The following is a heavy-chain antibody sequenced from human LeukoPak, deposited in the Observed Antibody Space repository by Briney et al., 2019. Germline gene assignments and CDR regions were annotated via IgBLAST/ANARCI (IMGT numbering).Heavy chain of an antibody. CDR2: IYYSGST. CDR1: GGSISSYY. V-gene: IGHV4-59*01. CDR3: ARGLERPPYYFDY. D-gene: IGHD1-1*01. J-gene: IGHJ4*02. Sequence: SETLSLTRTVSGGSISSYYWSWIRQPPGKGLEWIGYIYYSGSTNYNPSLKSRVTISVDTSKNQFSLKLSSVTAADTAVYYCARGLERPPYYFDYWGQGTLVTVSS.